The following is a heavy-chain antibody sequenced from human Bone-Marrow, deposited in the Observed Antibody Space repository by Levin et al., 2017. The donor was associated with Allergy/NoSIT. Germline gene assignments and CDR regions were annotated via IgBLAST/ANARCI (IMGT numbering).Heavy chain of an antibody. V-gene: IGHV2-5*02. Sequence: TLTLTCTFSGFSLNTDEVHVGWIRQPPGKALEWLALIFWDDDKRYSPSLKSRLTITKDASKNQVVLTMTNVDPVDTATYYCGAKFDYWGQGILVTVSS. CDR2: IFWDDDK. J-gene: IGHJ4*02. CDR3: GAKFDY. CDR1: GFSLNTDEVH.